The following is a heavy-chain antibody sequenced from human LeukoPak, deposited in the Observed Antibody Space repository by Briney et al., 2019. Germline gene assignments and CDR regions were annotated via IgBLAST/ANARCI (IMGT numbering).Heavy chain of an antibody. CDR3: ARDLRYYYDSSGYPPGDY. CDR2: IYSGGST. Sequence: GESLRLSCAASGFTVSSNYMSWVRQAPGKGLEWVSVIYSGGSTYYADSVKGRFTISRDNSKNTLYLQMNSLRAEDTAVYYCARDLRYYYDSSGYPPGDYWGQGTLVTVSS. D-gene: IGHD3-22*01. V-gene: IGHV3-66*01. CDR1: GFTVSSNY. J-gene: IGHJ4*02.